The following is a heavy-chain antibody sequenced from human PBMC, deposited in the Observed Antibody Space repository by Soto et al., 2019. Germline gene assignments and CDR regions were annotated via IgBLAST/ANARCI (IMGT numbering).Heavy chain of an antibody. CDR1: GGSMSSYY. Sequence: SETLSITCAVSGGSMSSYYWAWLRQSPGRGLEWIGYISYSGSTSYNPSLKSRVTISADTSKNQCSLMMNSMIAADTAGYYCAKADPDASTGYRGQGTRGSVSS. CDR2: ISYSGST. V-gene: IGHV4-59*01. J-gene: IGHJ4*02. D-gene: IGHD4-4*01. CDR3: AKADPDASTGY.